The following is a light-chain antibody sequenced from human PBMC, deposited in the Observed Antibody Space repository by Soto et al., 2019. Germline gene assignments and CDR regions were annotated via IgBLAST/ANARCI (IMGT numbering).Light chain of an antibody. J-gene: IGKJ5*01. CDR2: FGS. V-gene: IGKV2-28*01. CDR3: MQALQSLT. Sequence: DIVKTQAPLAFRVSPGESAYISCRSSQSLLYNNTYNYLDWYVQKPGQSPQLLIYFGSNRAPGVPDRFIGSGSGTDFTLKINRVEAEDVGTYYCMQALQSLTFGQGTRLEIK. CDR1: QSLLYNNTYNY.